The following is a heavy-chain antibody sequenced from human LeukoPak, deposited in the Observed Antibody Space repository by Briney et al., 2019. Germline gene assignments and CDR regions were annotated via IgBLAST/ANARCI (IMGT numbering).Heavy chain of an antibody. V-gene: IGHV3-30*18. CDR2: ISYDGSNT. Sequence: GGSLRLSCAAYGFTFSSYGMHWVRQAPGKGLEWVAVISYDGSNTYYADSVKGRFTISRDNSKNTLYLQMNSLRAEETAVYYCAKVLYYDILTGYPWGAFDIWGQGTMVTVSS. J-gene: IGHJ3*02. CDR3: AKVLYYDILTGYPWGAFDI. D-gene: IGHD3-9*01. CDR1: GFTFSSYG.